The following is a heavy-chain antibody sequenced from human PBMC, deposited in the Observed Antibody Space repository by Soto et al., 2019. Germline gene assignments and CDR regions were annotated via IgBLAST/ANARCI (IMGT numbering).Heavy chain of an antibody. CDR1: GFSFGTYA. CDR3: GRAID. D-gene: IGHD2-21*01. V-gene: IGHV3-30-3*01. J-gene: IGHJ4*02. CDR2: ISFDGNNK. Sequence: QVQLVESGGGVVQPGRSVRLSCAASGFSFGTYAMHWFRQAPGKGLEWVAVISFDGNNKYYADSVKGRFTISRDNSKNTVFLQMNSLRLEDTAVYYCGRAIDWGQGTLVTVSS.